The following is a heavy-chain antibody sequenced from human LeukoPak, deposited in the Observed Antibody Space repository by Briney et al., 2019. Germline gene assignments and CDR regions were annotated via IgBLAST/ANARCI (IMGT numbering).Heavy chain of an antibody. CDR2: INWDGGST. J-gene: IGHJ3*01. CDR3: ARTKQQLVLDAFDL. Sequence: PGGSLRLSCAASGFTFDDYGMSWVRQAPGKGLEWVSGINWDGGSTGYADSVKGRFTISRDNAKNSLYLQMNSLRAEDTALYYCARTKQQLVLDAFDLWGQGTMVTVSS. V-gene: IGHV3-20*04. CDR1: GFTFDDYG. D-gene: IGHD6-13*01.